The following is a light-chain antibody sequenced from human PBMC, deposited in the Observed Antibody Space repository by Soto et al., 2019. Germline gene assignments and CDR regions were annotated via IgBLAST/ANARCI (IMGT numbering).Light chain of an antibody. Sequence: EIVMTQSPATLSVSAGERATLSCRATESVSSNLPWYQHTPSQAPRLLIYGASTRDTGIPARFSGSGSGTESTLTISSLQSEDFSDYYGQQYSNEYTFGQGTKLWSK. J-gene: IGKJ2*01. CDR1: ESVSSN. CDR2: GAS. V-gene: IGKV3-15*01. CDR3: QQYSNEYT.